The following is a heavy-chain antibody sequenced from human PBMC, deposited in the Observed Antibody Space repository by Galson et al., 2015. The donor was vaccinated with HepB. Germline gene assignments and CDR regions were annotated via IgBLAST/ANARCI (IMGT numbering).Heavy chain of an antibody. D-gene: IGHD2-15*01. CDR2: FDPEDDKT. Sequence: SVKVSCKVSGYTLTEASMHWVRQAPGRGLEWMGRFDPEDDKTIYAQKFQGRATMTEDTLTNTAYMELSSLRSEDTALYYCVTDEGVRCGSTCCLGSWGQGTLVTVSS. CDR3: VTDEGVRCGSTCCLGS. V-gene: IGHV1-24*01. J-gene: IGHJ4*02. CDR1: GYTLTEAS.